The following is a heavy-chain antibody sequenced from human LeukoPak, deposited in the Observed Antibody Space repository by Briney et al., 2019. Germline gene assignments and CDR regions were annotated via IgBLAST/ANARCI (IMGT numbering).Heavy chain of an antibody. V-gene: IGHV3-48*03. J-gene: IGHJ4*02. Sequence: PGGSLRLSCVASGFSLSTYEMNWVRQAPEKGLEWISYISGPSIHYADSVKGRFTISPDDAKNPLYLQMSSLIADGTGLYYCASRRVAVPTSRAFDFWGPGTLVTVSS. CDR2: ISGPSI. D-gene: IGHD2/OR15-2a*01. CDR1: GFSLSTYE. CDR3: ASRRVAVPTSRAFDF.